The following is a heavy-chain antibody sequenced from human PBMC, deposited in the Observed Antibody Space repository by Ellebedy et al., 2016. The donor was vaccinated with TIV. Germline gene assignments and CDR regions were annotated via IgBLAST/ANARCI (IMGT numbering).Heavy chain of an antibody. Sequence: PGGSLRLSCAASGFTFSTYAMHWVRQAPGKGLEWVALISSDGRDKYYPDSVKGRFTISRDNSKSSLYLQTNSLRPEDTAVYYCARGEMSNGDYGNWFDPWGQGTLVTVST. V-gene: IGHV3-30*04. CDR2: ISSDGRDK. D-gene: IGHD4-17*01. CDR1: GFTFSTYA. CDR3: ARGEMSNGDYGNWFDP. J-gene: IGHJ5*02.